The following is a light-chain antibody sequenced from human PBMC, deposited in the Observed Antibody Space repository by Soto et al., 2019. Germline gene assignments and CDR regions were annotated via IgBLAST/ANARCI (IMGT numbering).Light chain of an antibody. CDR2: GAS. V-gene: IGKV3-20*01. CDR1: QTISRSY. J-gene: IGKJ1*01. CDR3: QHYGSSPQT. Sequence: EIVLTQSPATLSLSTGERATLSCRASQTISRSYLAWYQQKPGQAPRLLIYGASSRATGIPDRFSGRDSGTDFTLTISRLEPEDFAVYFCQHYGSSPQTFGQGTKVDIK.